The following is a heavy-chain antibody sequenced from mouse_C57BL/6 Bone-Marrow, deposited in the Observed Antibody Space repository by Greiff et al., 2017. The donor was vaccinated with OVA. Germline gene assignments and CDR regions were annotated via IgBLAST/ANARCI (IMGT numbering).Heavy chain of an antibody. CDR1: GYTFTDHT. J-gene: IGHJ4*01. Sequence: VKLLQSDAELVKPGASVKISCKVSGYTFTDHTIHWMKQRPEQGLEWIGYIYPRDGSTKYNEKFKGKATLTADKSSSTAYMQLNSLTSEDSAVYFCARWGGYHAYTMDYWGQGTSVTVSS. V-gene: IGHV1-78*01. D-gene: IGHD2-2*01. CDR3: ARWGGYHAYTMDY. CDR2: IYPRDGST.